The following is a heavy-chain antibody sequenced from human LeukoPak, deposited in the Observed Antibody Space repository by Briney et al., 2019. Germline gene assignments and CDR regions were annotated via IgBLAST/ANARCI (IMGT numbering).Heavy chain of an antibody. CDR1: GFTFSSYS. J-gene: IGHJ6*03. D-gene: IGHD6-13*01. CDR3: ASGYSSSWVPTYYYYYMDV. Sequence: GGSLRLSCAASGFTFSSYSMNWVRQAPGKGLEWVSSISSSSSYIYYADSVKGRFTISRDNAKNSLYLQMNSLRAEDTAVYYCASGYSSSWVPTYYYYYMDVWGKGTTVTISS. CDR2: ISSSSSYI. V-gene: IGHV3-21*01.